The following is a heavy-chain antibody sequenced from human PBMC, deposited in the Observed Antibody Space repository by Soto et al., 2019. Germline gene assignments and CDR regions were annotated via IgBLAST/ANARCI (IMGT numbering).Heavy chain of an antibody. D-gene: IGHD5-12*01. Sequence: QVQLVESGGGVVQPGKSLRLSCTASGFIFSSYGMHWVRQAPGKGLEWVALIWYDGSNKYYADSLKGRFTISRDNSKNTLYLQMNSLRAEDTAVYYCARDRRIVATIDYYYGMDVWGQGTTVTVSS. CDR1: GFIFSSYG. V-gene: IGHV3-33*01. J-gene: IGHJ6*02. CDR3: ARDRRIVATIDYYYGMDV. CDR2: IWYDGSNK.